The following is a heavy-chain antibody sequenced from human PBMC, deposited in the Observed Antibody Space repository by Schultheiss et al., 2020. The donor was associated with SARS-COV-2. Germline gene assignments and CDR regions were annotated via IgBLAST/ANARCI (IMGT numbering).Heavy chain of an antibody. D-gene: IGHD6-19*01. CDR2: IGTGGDT. CDR1: GFAFSSYV. Sequence: GGSLRLSCAASGFAFSSYVLHWVRRAPGKGPEWVSAIGTGGDTYYADSVMGRFTISRDNAKNSLYLQMNSLRAEDTAVYYCATLYSSRSDAFDIWGQGTMVTVSS. CDR3: ATLYSSRSDAFDI. V-gene: IGHV3-47*02. J-gene: IGHJ3*02.